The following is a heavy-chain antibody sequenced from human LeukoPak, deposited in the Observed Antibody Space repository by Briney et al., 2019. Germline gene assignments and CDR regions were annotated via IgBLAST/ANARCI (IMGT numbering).Heavy chain of an antibody. J-gene: IGHJ5*02. V-gene: IGHV4-59*12. CDR2: VYYSGST. CDR3: AREVAYSSGWYRFFDP. D-gene: IGHD6-19*01. Sequence: SETLSLTGPVSGGSISGYYWSWIRPPPGRGLAWIGYVYYSGSTNYNPSFKSRVTISVDTSKKQFSLKLSSVTAADTAVYYCAREVAYSSGWYRFFDPWGQGTLVTVSS. CDR1: GGSISGYY.